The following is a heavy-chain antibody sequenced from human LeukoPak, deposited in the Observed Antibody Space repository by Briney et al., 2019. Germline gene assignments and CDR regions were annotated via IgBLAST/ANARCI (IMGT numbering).Heavy chain of an antibody. CDR2: IKQDGSDK. Sequence: GGSLRLPCAASRFSFSSYWMSWVRQAPGEGLEWVANIKQDGSDKYYVDSVRGRFTISRDNAKRSLYLQMNSLRAEDTAVYYCARDGCFWSGYHAFDLWGQGTMVTVSS. V-gene: IGHV3-7*01. J-gene: IGHJ3*01. D-gene: IGHD3-3*01. CDR1: RFSFSSYW. CDR3: ARDGCFWSGYHAFDL.